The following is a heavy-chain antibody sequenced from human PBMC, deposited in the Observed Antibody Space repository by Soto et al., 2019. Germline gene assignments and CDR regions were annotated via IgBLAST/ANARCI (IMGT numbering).Heavy chain of an antibody. CDR2: IDQSGYT. V-gene: IGHV4-4*02. D-gene: IGHD3-3*01. Sequence: SETLSLTCAVSGGSISISNWWSWVRQPPGKGLEWIGEIDQSGYTNYNPSLKSRVTISVDTSKNQFSLRLTSVTAAYTAVYYCARVRDWFDPWGQGTLVTVSS. J-gene: IGHJ5*02. CDR3: ARVRDWFDP. CDR1: GGSISISNW.